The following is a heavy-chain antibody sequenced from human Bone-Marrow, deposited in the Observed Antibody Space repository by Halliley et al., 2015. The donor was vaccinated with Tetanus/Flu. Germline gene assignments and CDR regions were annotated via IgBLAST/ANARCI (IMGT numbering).Heavy chain of an antibody. CDR3: ARDCYNPSGYYGYWYFDL. V-gene: IGHV4-59*01. J-gene: IGHJ2*01. CDR2: IYYSGST. CDR1: GGSISSYY. D-gene: IGHD3-22*01. Sequence: TLSLTCTVSGGSISSYYWCWGRQPPRQGLEWIGYIYYSGSTNSNSSLKSRVTISVAIYTNQFSLKLTSVTAADTAGYYCARDCYNPSGYYGYWYFDLWGRGTLVTFSS.